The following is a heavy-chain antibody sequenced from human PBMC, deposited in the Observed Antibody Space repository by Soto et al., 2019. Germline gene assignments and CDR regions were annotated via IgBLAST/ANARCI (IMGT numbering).Heavy chain of an antibody. CDR3: AKDRAPYSNYVEVVIDY. CDR1: GFTFSSYA. V-gene: IGHV3-23*01. Sequence: GGSLRLSCAASGFTFSSYAMSWVRQAPGKGLEWVSAISGSGGSTYYADSVKGRFTISRDNSKNTLYLQMNSLRAEDTAVYYCAKDRAPYSNYVEVVIDYWGQGTLVTVSS. D-gene: IGHD4-4*01. CDR2: ISGSGGST. J-gene: IGHJ4*02.